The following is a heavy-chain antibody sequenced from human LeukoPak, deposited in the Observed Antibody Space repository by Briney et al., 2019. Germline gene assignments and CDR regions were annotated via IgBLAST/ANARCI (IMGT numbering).Heavy chain of an antibody. D-gene: IGHD2-2*01. CDR3: ARVPRIVVPAAPFDY. V-gene: IGHV1-8*03. J-gene: IGHJ4*02. CDR2: MNPNSGDT. CDR1: GYAFINYD. Sequence: ASVKVSCKASGYAFINYDINWVRQATGQGLDWMGWMNPNSGDTIYAQKFQGRVTITRNTSISTAYMELSSLRSEDTAMYYCARVPRIVVPAAPFDYWGQGTLVTVSS.